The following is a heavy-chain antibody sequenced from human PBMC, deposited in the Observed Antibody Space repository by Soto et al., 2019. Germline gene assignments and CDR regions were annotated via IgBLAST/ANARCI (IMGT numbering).Heavy chain of an antibody. CDR2: IWYDGSNK. J-gene: IGHJ4*02. CDR1: GFTFSSYG. CDR3: ARDREYSGYSFDY. V-gene: IGHV3-33*01. Sequence: QVQLVESGGGVVQPGRSLRLSCAASGFTFSSYGMHWVRQAPGKGLEWVAVIWYDGSNKYYADSVKGRFTISRDNSKHTLYLQMNSLRAEDTAVYYCARDREYSGYSFDYWGQGTLVTVSS. D-gene: IGHD5-12*01.